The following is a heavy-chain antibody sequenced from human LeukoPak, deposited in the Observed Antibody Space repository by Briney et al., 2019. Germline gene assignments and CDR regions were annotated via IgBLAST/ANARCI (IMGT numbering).Heavy chain of an antibody. J-gene: IGHJ4*02. CDR3: ARSVCSGGECFSSDY. D-gene: IGHD2-15*01. CDR1: GYTFINYG. CDR2: IIPDGGNT. V-gene: IGHV1-18*01. Sequence: ASVKVPCRASGYTFINYGVSWVRQAPGQGLEWLGWIIPDGGNTDYAQELQGRLTLTTKRSTTTATMELRRLTSDDTAVYFCARSVCSGGECFSSDYWGQGTLVTVSS.